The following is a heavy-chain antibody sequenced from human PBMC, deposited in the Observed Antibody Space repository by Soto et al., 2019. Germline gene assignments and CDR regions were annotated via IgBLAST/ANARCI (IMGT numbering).Heavy chain of an antibody. CDR3: AKDKKGVYGLMDV. CDR1: GFTFDDYA. J-gene: IGHJ6*04. V-gene: IGHV3-9*01. CDR2: ISWNSGSI. D-gene: IGHD3-10*01. Sequence: PGGSLRLSCAASGFTFDDYAMHWVRQAPGKGLEWVSGISWNSGSIGYADSVKGRFTISRDNAKNSLYLQMNSLRAEDTALYYCAKDKKGVYGLMDVWGKGTTVTVSS.